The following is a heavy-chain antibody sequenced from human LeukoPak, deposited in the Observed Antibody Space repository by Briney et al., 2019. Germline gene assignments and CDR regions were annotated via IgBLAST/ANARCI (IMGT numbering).Heavy chain of an antibody. V-gene: IGHV3-30*02. CDR1: GFTFSSYG. D-gene: IGHD3-22*01. CDR2: IRYDGSNK. Sequence: GGSLRLSCAASGFTFSSYGMHWVRQAPGKGLEWVAFIRYDGSNKYYADSVKGRFTISRDNSKNTLYLQMNSLRAEDTAVYYCANLSDYDTYDAFDIWGQGTMVSVSS. CDR3: ANLSDYDTYDAFDI. J-gene: IGHJ3*02.